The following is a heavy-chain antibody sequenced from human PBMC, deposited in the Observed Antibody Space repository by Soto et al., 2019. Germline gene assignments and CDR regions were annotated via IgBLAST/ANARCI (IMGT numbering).Heavy chain of an antibody. Sequence: GASVKVSCKASGYTFTSYGISWVRQAPGQGLEGMGWISAYNGNTNYAQKLQGRVTMTTDTSTSTAYMELRSLRSDDTAVYYCARDFDYYDSSGYYYVDDYWGQGTLVTVSS. CDR3: ARDFDYYDSSGYYYVDDY. V-gene: IGHV1-18*01. CDR1: GYTFTSYG. D-gene: IGHD3-22*01. J-gene: IGHJ4*02. CDR2: ISAYNGNT.